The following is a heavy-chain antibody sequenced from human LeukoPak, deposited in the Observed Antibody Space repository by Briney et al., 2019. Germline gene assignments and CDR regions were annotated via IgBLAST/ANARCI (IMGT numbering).Heavy chain of an antibody. CDR1: GYTFTNYD. Sequence: GASVKVSCKVSGYTFTNYDINWVRQATGQGLEWMGWVSPNSGITGYAQSFQGRVTMTGNTSISTAYMELSSLTSEDTAVYYCATGRTTVSDYWGQGTLVTISS. CDR3: ATGRTTVSDY. V-gene: IGHV1-8*01. D-gene: IGHD4-17*01. CDR2: VSPNSGIT. J-gene: IGHJ4*02.